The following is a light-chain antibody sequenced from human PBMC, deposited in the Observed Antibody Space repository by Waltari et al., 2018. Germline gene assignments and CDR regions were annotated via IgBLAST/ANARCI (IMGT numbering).Light chain of an antibody. CDR2: GNS. V-gene: IGLV1-40*01. J-gene: IGLJ3*02. CDR1: SSNIRAGYD. CDR3: QSYDSSLSGSV. Sequence: QSVLTQPPSVSGAPGQRVNISCTGSSSNIRAGYDVHWYQQLPGTAPKLLIYGNSNRPSGVPDRFSGSKSGTSASLAITGLQAEDEADYYCQSYDSSLSGSVFGGGTKLTVL.